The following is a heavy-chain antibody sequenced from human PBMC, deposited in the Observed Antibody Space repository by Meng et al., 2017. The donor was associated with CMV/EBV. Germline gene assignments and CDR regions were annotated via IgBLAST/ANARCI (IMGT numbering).Heavy chain of an antibody. V-gene: IGHV1-69*05. D-gene: IGHD2-2*01. Sequence: SVKVSCKASGGTFSSSAISWVRQAPGQGLEWMGGIIPIFGTANYAQKFQGKVTITTDESTSTAYMELSSLRAEDTAVYYCARDRGYCSSTSCQYYYYYGMDVWGQGTTVTVSS. CDR1: GGTFSSSA. CDR3: ARDRGYCSSTSCQYYYYYGMDV. J-gene: IGHJ6*02. CDR2: IIPIFGTA.